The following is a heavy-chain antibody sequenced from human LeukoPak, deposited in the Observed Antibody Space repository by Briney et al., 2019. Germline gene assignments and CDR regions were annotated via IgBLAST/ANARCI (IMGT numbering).Heavy chain of an antibody. D-gene: IGHD2-2*01. Sequence: ASVKVSCKASGYTFTGYYMHWVRQAPGQGLEWMGWINPNSGGTNYAQKLQGRVTMTRDTSISTAYMELNRLKSDDTAVYYCAREEDIVVVPAAMGYWGQGTLVTVSS. V-gene: IGHV1-2*02. CDR3: AREEDIVVVPAAMGY. CDR1: GYTFTGYY. CDR2: INPNSGGT. J-gene: IGHJ4*02.